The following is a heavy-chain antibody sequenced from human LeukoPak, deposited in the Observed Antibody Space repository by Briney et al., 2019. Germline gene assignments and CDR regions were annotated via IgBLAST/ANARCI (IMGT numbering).Heavy chain of an antibody. CDR3: ARDRYYYDSSGYLVDY. Sequence: GGSLRLSCAASGFTFSNYWMSWVRQAPGKGLEWVSYISSSGSTIYYADSVKGRFTISRDNAKNSLYLQMNSLRAEDTAVYYCARDRYYYDSSGYLVDYWGQGTLVTVSS. CDR2: ISSSGSTI. D-gene: IGHD3-22*01. J-gene: IGHJ4*02. V-gene: IGHV3-48*03. CDR1: GFTFSNYW.